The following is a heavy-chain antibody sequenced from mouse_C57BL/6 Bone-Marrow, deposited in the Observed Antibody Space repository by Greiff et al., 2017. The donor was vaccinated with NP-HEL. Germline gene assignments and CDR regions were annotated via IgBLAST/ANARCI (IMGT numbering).Heavy chain of an antibody. Sequence: EVMLVESGGGLVQSGRSLRLSCATSGFTFSDFYMEWVRQAPGKGLEWIAASRNKANDYTTEYSASVKGRFIVSRDTSQSILYLQMNALRAEDTAMYYCARDDYGSPFAYWGQGTLVTVSA. CDR1: GFTFSDFY. D-gene: IGHD1-1*01. J-gene: IGHJ3*01. CDR2: SRNKANDYTT. V-gene: IGHV7-1*01. CDR3: ARDDYGSPFAY.